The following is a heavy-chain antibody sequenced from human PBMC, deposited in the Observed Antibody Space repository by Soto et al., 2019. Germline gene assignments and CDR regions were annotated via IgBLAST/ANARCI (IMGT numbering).Heavy chain of an antibody. Sequence: QVQLVQSGAEVKKPGASVKVSCKASGYTFTSYGISWVRQAPGQGLEWMGWISAYNGNTNYAQKLQGRVTMTTDTSTSTAYMEMRSLRADDTALYYCARGIPSMIGADGEYFDIWGQGTMVPGSS. D-gene: IGHD3-22*01. CDR2: ISAYNGNT. J-gene: IGHJ3*02. CDR1: GYTFTSYG. V-gene: IGHV1-18*01. CDR3: ARGIPSMIGADGEYFDI.